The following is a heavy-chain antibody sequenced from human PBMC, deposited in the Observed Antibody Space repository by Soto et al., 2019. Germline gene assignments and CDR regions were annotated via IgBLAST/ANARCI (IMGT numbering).Heavy chain of an antibody. CDR3: AKAPKPSGWYSFDY. D-gene: IGHD6-19*01. V-gene: IGHV1-8*01. CDR2: MNPNSGNT. Sequence: ASVKVSCKASGYTFTSYDINWVRQATGQGLEWMGWMNPNSGNTGYAQKFQGRVTMTRNTSISTAYMELSSLRSEDTAVYYCAKAPKPSGWYSFDYWGQGTLVTVSS. J-gene: IGHJ4*02. CDR1: GYTFTSYD.